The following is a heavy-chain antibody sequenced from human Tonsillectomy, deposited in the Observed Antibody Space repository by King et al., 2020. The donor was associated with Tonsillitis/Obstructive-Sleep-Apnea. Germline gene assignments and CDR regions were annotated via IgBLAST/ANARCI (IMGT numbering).Heavy chain of an antibody. D-gene: IGHD2-2*01. CDR3: AREPLTRFCSSASCLDY. J-gene: IGHJ4*02. CDR1: GGSVSSGSYF. CDR2: LSYSGAT. Sequence: VQLQESGPGLVKPSETLSLSCTVSGGSVSSGSYFWSWVRQPPGKGLEWVGYLSYSGATNYNPSLKSRVTISVDTSKNKFSLKLSSVTAADTAVYYCAREPLTRFCSSASCLDYWGQGTLVTVSS. V-gene: IGHV4-61*01.